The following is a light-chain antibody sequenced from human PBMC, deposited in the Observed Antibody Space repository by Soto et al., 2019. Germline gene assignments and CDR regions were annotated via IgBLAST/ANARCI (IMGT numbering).Light chain of an antibody. Sequence: VFTHSPATLTLPPGERATLSCRASQSVSIYLAWYQQKPGQAPRLLIYDASKRATGIPARFSGSGSGTDFTLTISSLEPEDFALYYCQQRSNWLITFGQGTRLEIK. J-gene: IGKJ5*01. CDR1: QSVSIY. CDR2: DAS. V-gene: IGKV3-11*01. CDR3: QQRSNWLIT.